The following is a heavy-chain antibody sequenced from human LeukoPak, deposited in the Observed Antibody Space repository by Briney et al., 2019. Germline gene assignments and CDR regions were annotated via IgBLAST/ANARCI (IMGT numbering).Heavy chain of an antibody. D-gene: IGHD3-3*01. J-gene: IGHJ4*02. CDR2: INHSGST. V-gene: IGHV4-34*01. Sequence: SETLSLTCAVHGGSFSGYYWSWIRQPPGKGLEWIGEINHSGSTNYNPSLKSRVTISVDTSKNQFSLKLSSVTAADTAVYYCARAAYVLRFLEWLRKYYFDYWGQGTLVTVSS. CDR1: GGSFSGYY. CDR3: ARAAYVLRFLEWLRKYYFDY.